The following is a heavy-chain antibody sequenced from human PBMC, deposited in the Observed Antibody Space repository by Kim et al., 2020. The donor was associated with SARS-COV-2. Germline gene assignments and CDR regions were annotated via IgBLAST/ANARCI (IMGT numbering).Heavy chain of an antibody. CDR2: IESDGKT. CDR1: GFSVSTKA. V-gene: IGHV3-53*01. CDR3: ARGPSRTAWNMGADESSSGMDV. D-gene: IGHD1-1*01. J-gene: IGHJ6*02. Sequence: GGSLRLSCAGSGFSVSTKAMTWVRQAPGKGLEWVSLIESDGKTYYAESVKGRFTISRDNSRKIMYLQMNTLRAEDTAVYYCARGPSRTAWNMGADESSSGMDVWGQGTTVTVSS.